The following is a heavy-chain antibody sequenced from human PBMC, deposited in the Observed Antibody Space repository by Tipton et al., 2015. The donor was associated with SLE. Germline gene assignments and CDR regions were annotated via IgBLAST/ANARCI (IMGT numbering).Heavy chain of an antibody. D-gene: IGHD4-23*01. J-gene: IGHJ4*02. CDR1: GGSISSYY. CDR3: ASGGGFYFDY. V-gene: IGHV4-59*01. CDR2: IYYSGST. Sequence: TLSLTCTVSGGSISSYYWSWIRQPPGKGLEWIGYIYYSGSTNYNPSLKSRVTISVDTSKNQFSLKLSSVTAADTAVYYCASGGGFYFDYWGQGPLVTVSS.